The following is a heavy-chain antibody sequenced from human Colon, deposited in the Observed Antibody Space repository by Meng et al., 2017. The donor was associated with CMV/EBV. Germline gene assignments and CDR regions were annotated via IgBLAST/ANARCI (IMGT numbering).Heavy chain of an antibody. CDR1: GFGLETYG. CDR2: LSGSSGRT. V-gene: IGHV3-23*01. Sequence: GGSLRLSCEISGFGLETYGMMWVRQAPGRGLEWVSYLSGSSGRTYYAESARGRFTMSGDTSKNAVYLQMTSLTADDTTMYYCSSGTETGYWGQGTLVTVSS. D-gene: IGHD1/OR15-1a*01. CDR3: SSGTETGY. J-gene: IGHJ4*02.